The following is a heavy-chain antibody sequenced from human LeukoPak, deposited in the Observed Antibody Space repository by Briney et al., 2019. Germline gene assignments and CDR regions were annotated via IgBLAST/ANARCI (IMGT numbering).Heavy chain of an antibody. CDR1: GYTFTSYD. CDR2: INPNSGGT. J-gene: IGHJ6*03. V-gene: IGHV1-2*02. D-gene: IGHD5-18*01. Sequence: ASVKVSCKASGYTFTSYDINWVRQAPGQGLEWMGWINPNSGGTNYAQKFQGRVTMTRDTSISTAYMELSRLRSDDTAVYYCARGGGYSYGSDYYYYMDVWGKGTTVTISS. CDR3: ARGGGYSYGSDYYYYMDV.